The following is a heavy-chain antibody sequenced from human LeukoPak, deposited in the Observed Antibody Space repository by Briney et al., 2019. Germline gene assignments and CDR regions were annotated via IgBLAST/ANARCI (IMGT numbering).Heavy chain of an antibody. J-gene: IGHJ4*02. V-gene: IGHV3-7*04. Sequence: GGSLRLSCVASGFTFTNHWMNWVRQAPGKGLEWVANVKGDGSDKYYVDSVKGRFTISRDNDKNSLSLQMDSLRAEDTAMYYCARGRLGSGWTPDYRGQGSLVTVSS. D-gene: IGHD6-19*01. CDR1: GFTFTNHW. CDR2: VKGDGSDK. CDR3: ARGRLGSGWTPDY.